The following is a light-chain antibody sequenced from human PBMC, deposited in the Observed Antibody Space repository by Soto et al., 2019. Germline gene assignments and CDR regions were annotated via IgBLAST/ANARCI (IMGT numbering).Light chain of an antibody. Sequence: EIVLTQSPGTLSSSPGERATLSCRVSQSVSSSFLAWYRQKPGQAHRLLIYGASSRATGTPDRFSGSGAGTDFTLTSSRLEADDFALYYCQQYGSSFTFGPGTKVDIK. CDR1: QSVSSSF. J-gene: IGKJ3*01. V-gene: IGKV3-20*01. CDR2: GAS. CDR3: QQYGSSFT.